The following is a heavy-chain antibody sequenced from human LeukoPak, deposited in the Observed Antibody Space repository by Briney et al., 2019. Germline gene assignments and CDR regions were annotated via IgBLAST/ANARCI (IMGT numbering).Heavy chain of an antibody. J-gene: IGHJ4*02. D-gene: IGHD3-16*02. CDR2: IYSGGST. V-gene: IGHV3-66*01. CDR3: ARVRTYYDYVWGSYRLNYFDY. CDR1: GFTVGDYA. Sequence: GGSLRLSCTASGFTVGDYAMSWVRQAPGKGLEWGSVIYSGGSTYYADSVKGRFTISRDNSKNTLYLQMNSLRAEDTAVYYCARVRTYYDYVWGSYRLNYFDYWGQGTLVTVSS.